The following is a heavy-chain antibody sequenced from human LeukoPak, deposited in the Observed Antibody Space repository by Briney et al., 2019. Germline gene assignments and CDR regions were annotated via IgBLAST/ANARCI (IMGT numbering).Heavy chain of an antibody. CDR1: GGSISSSSYY. J-gene: IGHJ4*02. CDR2: IYYSGST. CDR3: AGTYYDFWSGPWRFDY. V-gene: IGHV4-39*01. Sequence: SETLSLTCTVSGGSISSSSYYWGWIRQPPGKGLEWIGSIYYSGSTYYNPSLKSRVTISVDTSKNQFSLKLSSVTAADTAVYYCAGTYYDFWSGPWRFDYWGQGTLVTASS. D-gene: IGHD3-3*01.